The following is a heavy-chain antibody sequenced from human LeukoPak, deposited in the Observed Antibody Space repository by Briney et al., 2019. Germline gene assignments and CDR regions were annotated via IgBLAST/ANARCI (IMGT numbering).Heavy chain of an antibody. D-gene: IGHD5-24*01. V-gene: IGHV3-20*04. CDR3: ARVRNGYSYDAFDI. CDR2: INWNGGST. CDR1: GFTFDDYG. J-gene: IGHJ3*02. Sequence: GGSLRLSCAASGFTFDDYGMSWVRQAPGKGLEWVSGINWNGGSTGYADSVKGRFTISRDNAKNSLYLQMNSLRAEDMALYYCARVRNGYSYDAFDIWGQGTMVTVSS.